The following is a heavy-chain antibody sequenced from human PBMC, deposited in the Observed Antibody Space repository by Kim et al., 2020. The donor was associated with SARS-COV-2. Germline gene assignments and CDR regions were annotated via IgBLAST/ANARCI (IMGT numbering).Heavy chain of an antibody. CDR1: GFTFTGHA. J-gene: IGHJ4*02. CDR3: LKGAWGWNWHY. D-gene: IGHD1-7*01. CDR2: IDGSDGTT. Sequence: GGSLRLSCTTSGFTFTGHAMSWVRQAPGKGLEWVSSIDGSDGTTYYVDSVKGRFSISRDDSKNTLYLQMSALRADDTAAYYCLKGAWGWNWHYWGQETL. V-gene: IGHV3-23*01.